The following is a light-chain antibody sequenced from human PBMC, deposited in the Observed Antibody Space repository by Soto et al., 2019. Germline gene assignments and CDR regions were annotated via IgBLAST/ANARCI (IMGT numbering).Light chain of an antibody. CDR2: DAS. V-gene: IGKV1-5*01. CDR1: QSISNR. J-gene: IGKJ1*01. Sequence: DIQMTQSPSTLSASVGDRVTITCRASQSISNRLAWYQQKPGKAPKVLIYDASSLESGVPSRFSGSGSGTEVILAISSLQPDDLASYCCQPYGGMWTFGQGTKVEMK. CDR3: QPYGGMWT.